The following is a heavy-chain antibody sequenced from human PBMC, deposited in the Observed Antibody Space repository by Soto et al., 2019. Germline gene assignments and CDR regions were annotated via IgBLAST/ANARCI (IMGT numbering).Heavy chain of an antibody. Sequence: QVQLVQSGAEVKKPGSSVKVSCRASGGTFNNYAVTWVRQAPGQGLEWMGGTIPVSGTANYAQQFQGRVRITAAGSTNTVYMELSSLRSEDTAMYYCASSYGTSWYGDWWGQGTLVTVSS. V-gene: IGHV1-69*01. CDR1: GGTFNNYA. CDR3: ASSYGTSWYGDW. CDR2: TIPVSGTA. D-gene: IGHD6-13*01. J-gene: IGHJ4*02.